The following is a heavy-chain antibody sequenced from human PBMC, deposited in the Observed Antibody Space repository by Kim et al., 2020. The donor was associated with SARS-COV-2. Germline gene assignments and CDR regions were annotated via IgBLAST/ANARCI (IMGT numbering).Heavy chain of an antibody. D-gene: IGHD3-10*01. J-gene: IGHJ4*02. V-gene: IGHV3-7*03. CDR1: RFTFSSYW. CDR3: ARRGLLWFGELLDYFDY. CDR2: IKQDGSEK. Sequence: GGSLRLSCAASRFTFSSYWMSWVRQAPGKGLEWVANIKQDGSEKYYVDSVKGRFTISRDNAKNSLYLQMNSLRAEDTAVYYCARRGLLWFGELLDYFDYWGQGTLVTVSS.